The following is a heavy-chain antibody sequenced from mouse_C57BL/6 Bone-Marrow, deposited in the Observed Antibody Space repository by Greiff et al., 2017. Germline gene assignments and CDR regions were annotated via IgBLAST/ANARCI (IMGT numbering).Heavy chain of an antibody. D-gene: IGHD2-1*01. J-gene: IGHJ3*01. CDR2: IYPGDGDT. Sequence: LVESGAELVKPGASVKISCKASGYAFSSYWMNWVKQRPGKGLEWIGQIYPGDGDTNYNGKFQGKATLTADKSSSTAYLQLSSLTSEDSAVYFCARGAPFYYGNPFAYWGQGTLVTVSA. CDR3: ARGAPFYYGNPFAY. V-gene: IGHV1-80*01. CDR1: GYAFSSYW.